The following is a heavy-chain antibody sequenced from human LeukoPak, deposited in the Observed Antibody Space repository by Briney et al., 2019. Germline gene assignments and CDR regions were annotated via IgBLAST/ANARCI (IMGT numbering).Heavy chain of an antibody. CDR2: INPNSGGT. Sequence: ASVKVSCKASGYTFTGYYMHWVRQAPGQGLEWMGWINPNSGGTNYAQKFHGRVTMTRDTSISTAYMELSRLRSDDTAVYYCARDVVPAAPFDYWGQGTLVTVSS. CDR3: ARDVVPAAPFDY. D-gene: IGHD2-2*01. CDR1: GYTFTGYY. V-gene: IGHV1-2*02. J-gene: IGHJ4*02.